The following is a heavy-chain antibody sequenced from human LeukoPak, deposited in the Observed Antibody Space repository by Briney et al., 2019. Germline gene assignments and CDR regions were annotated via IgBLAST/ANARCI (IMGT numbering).Heavy chain of an antibody. V-gene: IGHV1-2*02. J-gene: IGHJ4*02. D-gene: IGHD4-17*01. CDR3: ARDNGDYWFDY. Sequence: ASLKVSSTPSGYTFTGYYMHWVRQAPGQGLEWMGWINPNSDGTNYAQKFQGRVTMIRDTSISTAYMELTRLRSDDTAVYYCARDNGDYWFDYWGQGTLVTVSS. CDR1: GYTFTGYY. CDR2: INPNSDGT.